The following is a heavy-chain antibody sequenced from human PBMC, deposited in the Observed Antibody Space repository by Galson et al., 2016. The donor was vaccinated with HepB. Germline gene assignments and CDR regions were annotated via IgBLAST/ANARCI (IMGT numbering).Heavy chain of an antibody. CDR1: GFIFRSYS. V-gene: IGHV3-33*03. CDR3: ARGVTIFGVVTNPSDV. D-gene: IGHD3-3*01. Sequence: SLRLSCAASGFIFRSYSMHWVRQAPGKGLEWVAVIRYDGSNKYYADSVKGRFTISRDNSKNTLYLQMDSLRAEDTAVYYCARGVTIFGVVTNPSDVWGQGTTVTVSS. J-gene: IGHJ6*01. CDR2: IRYDGSNK.